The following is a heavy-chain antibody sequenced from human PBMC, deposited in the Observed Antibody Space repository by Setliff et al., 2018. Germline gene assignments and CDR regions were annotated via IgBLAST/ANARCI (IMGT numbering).Heavy chain of an antibody. J-gene: IGHJ4*02. D-gene: IGHD1-1*01. CDR1: GFTFSSYA. CDR2: ITGSGGGT. CDR3: ARTTGYRLEGDFDY. Sequence: GGSLRLSCAASGFTFSSYAMSWVRQAPGKGLEWVSLITGSGGGTYYADSVKGRLTISRDNSKNTLYLQMNSLRAEDTAIYYCARTTGYRLEGDFDYWGQGTLVTVSS. V-gene: IGHV3-23*01.